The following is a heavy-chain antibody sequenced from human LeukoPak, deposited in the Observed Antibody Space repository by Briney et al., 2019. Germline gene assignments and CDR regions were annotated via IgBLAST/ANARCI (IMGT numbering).Heavy chain of an antibody. Sequence: TGGSLKLSCAASGFTFSGSAMHWVRQASGKGLEWVGRIRSKANSYATAYAASVKGRFTISRDDSKNTAYLQMNSLKTEDTAVYYCTRPNCSSTSCYGELDPWGQGTLVTVSS. CDR1: GFTFSGSA. CDR3: TRPNCSSTSCYGELDP. D-gene: IGHD2-2*01. V-gene: IGHV3-73*01. CDR2: IRSKANSYAT. J-gene: IGHJ5*02.